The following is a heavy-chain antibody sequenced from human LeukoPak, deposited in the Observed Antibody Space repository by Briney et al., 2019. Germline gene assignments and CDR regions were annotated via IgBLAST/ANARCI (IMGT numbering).Heavy chain of an antibody. V-gene: IGHV1-69*01. CDR3: ARELGDSFDY. CDR1: GGTFSNYA. D-gene: IGHD3-10*01. Sequence: ASVNLSCKASGGTFSNYAISWVRHAPGQGLEWMGGIIPIFGTASYAQKFQGRVTITADESTSTAYMELSSLRSEDTAVYYCARELGDSFDYWGQGTLVTVSS. J-gene: IGHJ4*02. CDR2: IIPIFGTA.